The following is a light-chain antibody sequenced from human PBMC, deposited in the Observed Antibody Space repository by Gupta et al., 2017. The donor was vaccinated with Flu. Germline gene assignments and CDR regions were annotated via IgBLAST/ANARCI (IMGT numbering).Light chain of an antibody. Sequence: SYVLTPPPSVSVAPGQTARINCGGNNIGSKSVPWYQQKPGQAPVLVVYDDSDRPSGIPERFSGSNSGNTATLTISRVEAGDEADYYCQVLDSSSDHVLFGGGTKLTVL. V-gene: IGLV3-21*02. CDR3: QVLDSSSDHVL. CDR2: DDS. CDR1: NIGSKS. J-gene: IGLJ2*01.